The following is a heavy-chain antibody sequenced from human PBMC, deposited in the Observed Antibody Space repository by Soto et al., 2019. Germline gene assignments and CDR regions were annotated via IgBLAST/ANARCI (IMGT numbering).Heavy chain of an antibody. CDR2: ISYDGSNK. Sequence: GGSLRLSCAASGFTFSSYAMHWVRQAPGKGLEWVAVISYDGSNKYYADSVKGRFTISRDNSKNTLYLQMNSLRAEDTAVYYCAREGFVTGSIYWYYGMDVWGQGTTVTVSS. J-gene: IGHJ6*02. CDR3: AREGFVTGSIYWYYGMDV. V-gene: IGHV3-30-3*01. D-gene: IGHD7-27*01. CDR1: GFTFSSYA.